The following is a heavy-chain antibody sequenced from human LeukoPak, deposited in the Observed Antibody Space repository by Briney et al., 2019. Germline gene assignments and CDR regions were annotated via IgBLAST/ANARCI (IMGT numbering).Heavy chain of an antibody. D-gene: IGHD1-26*01. V-gene: IGHV4-34*01. CDR1: GGSFSGYY. CDR2: INHSGST. Sequence: SETLSLTCAVYGGSFSGYYWSWIRQPPGKGPEWIGEINHSGSTNYNPSLKSRVTISVDTSKNQFSLKLSSVTAADTAVYYRARAAYSGSYYDYWGRGTLVTVSS. CDR3: ARAAYSGSYYDY. J-gene: IGHJ4*02.